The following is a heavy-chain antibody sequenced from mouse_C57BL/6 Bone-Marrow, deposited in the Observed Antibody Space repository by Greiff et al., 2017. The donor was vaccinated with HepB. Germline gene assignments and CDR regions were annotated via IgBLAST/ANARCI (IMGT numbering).Heavy chain of an antibody. CDR3: ARPLYYYAMDY. CDR1: GFTFSSYT. J-gene: IGHJ4*01. V-gene: IGHV5-9*01. CDR2: ISGGGGNT. D-gene: IGHD6-1*01. Sequence: EVKLVESGGGLVKPGGSLKLSCAASGFTFSSYTMSWVRQTPEKRLEWVATISGGGGNTYYPDSVKGRFTISRDNAKNTLYLQMSSLRSEDTALYYCARPLYYYAMDYWGQGTSVTVSS.